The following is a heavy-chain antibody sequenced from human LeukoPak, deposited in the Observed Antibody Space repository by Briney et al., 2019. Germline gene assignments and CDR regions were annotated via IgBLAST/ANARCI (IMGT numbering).Heavy chain of an antibody. CDR1: GGSISSGDYY. D-gene: IGHD6-13*01. CDR3: ARTGSWYHYFDF. Sequence: PSQTLSLTCTVSGGSISSGDYYWSWIRQPPGKGLERIGYIYYSGSTYYNPSLKSRVTISVDTSKNQFSPKLSSVTAADTAVYYCARTGSWYHYFDFWGQGTLVTVSS. CDR2: IYYSGST. J-gene: IGHJ4*02. V-gene: IGHV4-30-4*01.